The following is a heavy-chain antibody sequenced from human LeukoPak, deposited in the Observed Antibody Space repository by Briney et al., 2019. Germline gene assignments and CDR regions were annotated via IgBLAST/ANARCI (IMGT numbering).Heavy chain of an antibody. Sequence: PGGSLRLSCAASGFTFSSYSMNWVRQAPGKGLEWVSSISSSSSYIYYADSVKGRFTISRDNAKNSLYLQMNSLRAEDTAVYYCATKLREYQLLAAEYFQHWGQGTLVTVPS. CDR3: ATKLREYQLLAAEYFQH. V-gene: IGHV3-21*01. CDR1: GFTFSSYS. CDR2: ISSSSSYI. D-gene: IGHD2-2*01. J-gene: IGHJ1*01.